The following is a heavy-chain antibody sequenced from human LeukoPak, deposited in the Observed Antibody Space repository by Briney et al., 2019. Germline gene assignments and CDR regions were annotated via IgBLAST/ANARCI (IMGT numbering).Heavy chain of an antibody. Sequence: SETLSLTCTVSGGSISSYYWSWIRQPPGKGLEWIGYIYYSGSTNYNPSLKSRVTISVDTSKNQFSLKLSSVTAADTAVYYCARSGYTNLIRPLTVLGGYFDYWGQGTLVTVSS. CDR3: ARSGYTNLIRPLTVLGGYFDY. D-gene: IGHD4-17*01. CDR2: IYYSGST. CDR1: GGSISSYY. J-gene: IGHJ4*02. V-gene: IGHV4-59*12.